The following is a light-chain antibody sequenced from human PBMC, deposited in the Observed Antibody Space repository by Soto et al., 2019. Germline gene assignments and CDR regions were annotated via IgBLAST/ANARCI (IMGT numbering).Light chain of an antibody. Sequence: IQHKKYTSSLSASVGDRVTITCRASQGISNFLAWYQQKPGKVPKLLIYAASTLQSGVPSRFSGSGSGTDFTLTISSLQPEDVATSYCPTYNSVPGTPGQGTKEDIK. CDR3: PTYNSVPGT. J-gene: IGKJ1*01. CDR1: QGISNF. CDR2: AAS. V-gene: IGKV1-27*01.